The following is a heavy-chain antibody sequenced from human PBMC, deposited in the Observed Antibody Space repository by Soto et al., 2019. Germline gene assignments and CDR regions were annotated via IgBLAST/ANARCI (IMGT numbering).Heavy chain of an antibody. D-gene: IGHD3-10*01. CDR2: MNPNSGNT. V-gene: IGHV1-8*01. J-gene: IGHJ4*02. CDR3: ARGELLWFGELLR. CDR1: GYTFTSYD. Sequence: QVQLVQSGAEVKKPGASVKVSCKASGYTFTSYDINWVRXXXXXXXEWLGWMNPNSGNTGYAQKFQGRVTMTRNTXXXTAXXXXXXXRSXXTXXYYCARGELLWFGELLRWGQGTLVTVSS.